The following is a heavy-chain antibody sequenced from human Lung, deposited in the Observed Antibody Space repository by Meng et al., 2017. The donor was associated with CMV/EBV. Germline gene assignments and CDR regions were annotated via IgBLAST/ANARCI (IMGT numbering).Heavy chain of an antibody. D-gene: IGHD3-3*01. Sequence: SXTLSLXCAVYGGSFSGYYWSWIRQPPGKGLEWIGEINHSGSTNYNPPLKSRVTISVDTSKNQFSLKLSSVTAADTAVYYCARGRGFWSGSRYYYYGMDVWXQGTTVTVSS. CDR2: INHSGST. V-gene: IGHV4-34*01. J-gene: IGHJ6*02. CDR3: ARGRGFWSGSRYYYYGMDV. CDR1: GGSFSGYY.